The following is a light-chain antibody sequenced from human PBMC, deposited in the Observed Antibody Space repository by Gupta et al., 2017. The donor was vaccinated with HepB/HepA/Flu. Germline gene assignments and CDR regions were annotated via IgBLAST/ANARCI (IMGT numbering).Light chain of an antibody. Sequence: DIVMTQSPDSLAVSPGERATINCKSSQSVLHSSNNKNYLAWYQQKVGQPPKLLIYWASTRESGVPDRFSGSGSGTDFTLTISSRQAEDVAVYYCQQYYSNSPLTFGGGTKVEIK. CDR3: QQYYSNSPLT. CDR2: WAS. V-gene: IGKV4-1*01. CDR1: QSVLHSSNNKNY. J-gene: IGKJ4*01.